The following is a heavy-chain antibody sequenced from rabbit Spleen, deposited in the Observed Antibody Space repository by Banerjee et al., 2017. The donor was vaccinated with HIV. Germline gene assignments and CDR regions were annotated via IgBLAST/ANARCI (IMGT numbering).Heavy chain of an antibody. Sequence: QEQLVESGGGLVQPEGSLTLTCTASGVSFSSNYYMCWVRQAPGKGLEWIACIDTSSSGFTYFVSWAKGRFTISKTSSTTVTLQMTTLTAADTATYFCARDSGSSFSSYGMDLWGPGTLVTVS. CDR1: GVSFSSNYY. V-gene: IGHV1S45*01. CDR2: IDTSSSGFT. CDR3: ARDSGSSFSSYGMDL. J-gene: IGHJ6*01. D-gene: IGHD8-1*01.